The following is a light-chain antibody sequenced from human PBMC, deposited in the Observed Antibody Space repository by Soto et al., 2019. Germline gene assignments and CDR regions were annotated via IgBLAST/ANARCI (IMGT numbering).Light chain of an antibody. CDR3: QHYNYWPYT. J-gene: IGKJ2*01. CDR2: GAS. V-gene: IGKV3-20*01. Sequence: EIVLTQSPGTLSFSPGERSTLSCRASQSISVTYLAWYQQKPGQAPRLLIFGASNRATGIPARFSGSGSGTDFTLTINSLEPDDFAVYYCQHYNYWPYTFGQGTMVDIK. CDR1: QSISVTY.